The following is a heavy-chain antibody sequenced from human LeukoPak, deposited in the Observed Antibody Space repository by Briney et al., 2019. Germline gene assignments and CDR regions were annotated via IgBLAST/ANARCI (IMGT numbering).Heavy chain of an antibody. CDR3: ARGNGGDYFDF. V-gene: IGHV3-7*01. D-gene: IGHD2-8*01. Sequence: GGSLRLSCEVSGFTFSSYGMSWVRQAPGKGLEWVANIKGDGSEKFYVDSVRGRFTVSRDNAKNSLYLHVNNLRAEDTAVYYCARGNGGDYFDFWGQGTLVTVSS. CDR2: IKGDGSEK. J-gene: IGHJ4*02. CDR1: GFTFSSYG.